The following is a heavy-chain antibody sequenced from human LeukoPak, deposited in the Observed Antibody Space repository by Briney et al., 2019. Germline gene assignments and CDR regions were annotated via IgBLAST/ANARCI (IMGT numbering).Heavy chain of an antibody. V-gene: IGHV3-74*01. CDR1: GFTFSNSW. D-gene: IGHD3-22*01. J-gene: IGHJ6*02. Sequence: PGGSLRLSCAASGFTFSNSWVHWVRQAPGKGLVWVSRINIDGSSTTYADSVKGRFTISRDNAKNTLYLQMNSLSAEDTALYFCGRGINGMDVWGRGTTVTVSS. CDR2: INIDGSST. CDR3: GRGINGMDV.